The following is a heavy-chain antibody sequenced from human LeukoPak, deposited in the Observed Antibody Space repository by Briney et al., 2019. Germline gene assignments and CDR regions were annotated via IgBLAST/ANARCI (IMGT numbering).Heavy chain of an antibody. Sequence: ASVKVSCKVSGYTLTELSMHWVRQAPGEGLEWMGGFDPEDGETIYAQKFQGRVTMTEDTSTDTAYMELSSLRSEDTAVYYCATGKYSSSWEGLLDYWGQGTLVTVSS. CDR3: ATGKYSSSWEGLLDY. V-gene: IGHV1-24*01. CDR1: GYTLTELS. D-gene: IGHD6-13*01. J-gene: IGHJ4*02. CDR2: FDPEDGET.